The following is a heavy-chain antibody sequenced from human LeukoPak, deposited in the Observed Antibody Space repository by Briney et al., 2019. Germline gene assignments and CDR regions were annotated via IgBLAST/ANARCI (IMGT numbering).Heavy chain of an antibody. D-gene: IGHD1-26*01. J-gene: IGHJ4*02. CDR3: ARDRAVGWELVGTN. CDR1: GFTFSAYT. Sequence: GGSLRLSCSASGFTFSAYTMNWVRQAPGQGLEWVSYISSASGSIYYADSVKGRFTISRDNAKNTLYLQMNSLRAEDTAVYYCARDRAVGWELVGTNWGQGTLVTVSS. CDR2: ISSASGSI. V-gene: IGHV3-48*04.